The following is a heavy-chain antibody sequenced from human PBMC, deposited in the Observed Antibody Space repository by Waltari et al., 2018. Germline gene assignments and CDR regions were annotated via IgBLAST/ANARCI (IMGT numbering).Heavy chain of an antibody. V-gene: IGHV3-74*01. Sequence: LVESGGGLVQPGGSLRLSCAASGFTFSSYWMHLVRQATGKGLVWVSRINSDGSSTSYADSVKGRFTIARDNAKNTLYLQMNSLRAEDTAVYYCAREVEEQQLSPQTRFWGQGTLVTVSS. CDR1: GFTFSSYW. J-gene: IGHJ4*02. CDR3: AREVEEQQLSPQTRF. CDR2: INSDGSST. D-gene: IGHD6-13*01.